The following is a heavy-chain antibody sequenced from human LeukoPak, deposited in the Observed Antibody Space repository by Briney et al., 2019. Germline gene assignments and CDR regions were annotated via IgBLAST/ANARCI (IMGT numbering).Heavy chain of an antibody. CDR3: ARDRWLLDYYYGMDV. D-gene: IGHD5-12*01. V-gene: IGHV4-59*01. CDR2: IYYSGST. J-gene: IGHJ6*02. Sequence: SETLSLTCTVSGGSISSYYWSWIRQPPGKGLEWIGYIYYSGSTNYNPSLKSRVTMSVDTSKNQFSLKLSSVTAADTAVYYCARDRWLLDYYYGMDVWGQGTTVTVSS. CDR1: GGSISSYY.